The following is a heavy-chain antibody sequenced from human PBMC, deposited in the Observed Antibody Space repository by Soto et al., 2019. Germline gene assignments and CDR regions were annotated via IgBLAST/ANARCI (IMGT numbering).Heavy chain of an antibody. CDR2: INHSGST. CDR3: ARGPGDIVVVVAATRWFDP. V-gene: IGHV4-34*01. D-gene: IGHD2-15*01. CDR1: GGSFSGYY. Sequence: PSETLSLTCAVYGGSFSGYYWSWIRQPPGKGLEWIGEINHSGSTNYNPSLKSRVTISVDTSKNQFSLKLSSVTAADTAVYYCARGPGDIVVVVAATRWFDPWGQGTLVTVSS. J-gene: IGHJ5*02.